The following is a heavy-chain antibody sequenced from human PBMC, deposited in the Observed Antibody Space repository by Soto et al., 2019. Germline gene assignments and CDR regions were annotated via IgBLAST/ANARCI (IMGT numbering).Heavy chain of an antibody. CDR2: IIVIFGPA. Sequence: QVQLVQSGAEVKKPGSSVKVSCKASGGTVHNSAISWVRQAPGQRLDWMGGIIVIFGPAIYAQKFQGRVTITADESTNTAFLSLNSPRSDDTAVYYCGRGGSWEKVDSWGAGTLVTVSS. J-gene: IGHJ4*02. CDR3: GRGGSWEKVDS. CDR1: GGTVHNSA. D-gene: IGHD1-26*01. V-gene: IGHV1-69*01.